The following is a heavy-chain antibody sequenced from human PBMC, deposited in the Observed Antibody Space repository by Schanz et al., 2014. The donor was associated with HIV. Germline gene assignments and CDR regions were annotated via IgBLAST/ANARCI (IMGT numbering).Heavy chain of an antibody. Sequence: QVHLQQWGAGLLKPSETLSLTCAVYGGSFSGYYWSWIRQPPGKGLEWIGYISHSGSSFYNPSLESRVTLSIDTSKNHFSLNLTSVTAADTAIYYCARASLGAAHPWGQGTLVTVSS. V-gene: IGHV4-34*02. J-gene: IGHJ5*02. D-gene: IGHD2-15*01. CDR1: GGSFSGYY. CDR2: ISHSGSS. CDR3: ARASLGAAHP.